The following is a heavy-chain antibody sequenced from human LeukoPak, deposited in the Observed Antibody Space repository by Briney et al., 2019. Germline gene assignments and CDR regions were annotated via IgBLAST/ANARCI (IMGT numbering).Heavy chain of an antibody. CDR3: ATGYYEPFAT. D-gene: IGHD1-26*01. Sequence: SEALSLPCSVSGASLRSYYWDWLRQSPGKGLEWIGYISDTGKTDSNPSLKSRVTISLGTSKTQFSLRLRSVTAADSAVYYCATGYYEPFATWGPGILVTVSS. J-gene: IGHJ5*02. CDR1: GASLRSYY. CDR2: ISDTGKT. V-gene: IGHV4-59*01.